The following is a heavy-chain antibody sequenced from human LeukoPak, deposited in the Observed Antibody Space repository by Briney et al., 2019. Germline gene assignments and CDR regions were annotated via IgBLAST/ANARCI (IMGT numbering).Heavy chain of an antibody. J-gene: IGHJ4*02. Sequence: GGSLRLSCAASGFTFSSHWMSWVRQAPGKGLEWVANINQDGSEKYYVDSVKGRFTISRDNPKNSLCLQMNSLRAEDTAVYYYARRIGVWGSYPLDYWGQGTLVTVSS. V-gene: IGHV3-7*01. D-gene: IGHD3-16*02. CDR2: INQDGSEK. CDR3: ARRIGVWGSYPLDY. CDR1: GFTFSSHW.